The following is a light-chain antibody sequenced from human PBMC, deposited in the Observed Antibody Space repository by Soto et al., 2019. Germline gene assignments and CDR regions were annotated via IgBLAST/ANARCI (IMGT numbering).Light chain of an antibody. J-gene: IGKJ2*01. Sequence: ENVLTQSPGTLSLSPGERATVSCRASQSITGSYLAWYQQTPGQAPRLLIYGASSRATGVPDRFSGSGSGTDFTLTISRLEPEDFAVYYCQQYGNSPYTFGQGTKLEIK. V-gene: IGKV3-20*01. CDR3: QQYGNSPYT. CDR2: GAS. CDR1: QSITGSY.